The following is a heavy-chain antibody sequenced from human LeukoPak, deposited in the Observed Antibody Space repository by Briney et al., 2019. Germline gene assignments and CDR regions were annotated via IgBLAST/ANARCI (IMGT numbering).Heavy chain of an antibody. Sequence: ASVKVSCRASGYTFTSYGISWVRQAPGQGLEWMGWISAYNGNTNYAQKLQGRVTMTTDTSTSTAYMELRSLRSDDTAVYYCARRVVVAAPALNYYYYYMDVWGKGTTVTISS. D-gene: IGHD2-15*01. CDR3: ARRVVVAAPALNYYYYYMDV. V-gene: IGHV1-18*01. CDR1: GYTFTSYG. CDR2: ISAYNGNT. J-gene: IGHJ6*03.